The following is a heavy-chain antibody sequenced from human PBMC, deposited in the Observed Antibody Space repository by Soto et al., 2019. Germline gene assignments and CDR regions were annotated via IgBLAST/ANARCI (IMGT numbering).Heavy chain of an antibody. J-gene: IGHJ6*02. CDR3: ARDYSQGYYYGSGSYGGMDV. Sequence: PGGSLRLSCAASGFTFSSYGVHWVRQAPGKGLEWVAVIWYDGSNKYYADSVKGRFTISRDNSKNTLYLQMNSLRAEDTAVYYCARDYSQGYYYGSGSYGGMDVWGQGTTVTVS. D-gene: IGHD3-10*01. V-gene: IGHV3-33*01. CDR2: IWYDGSNK. CDR1: GFTFSSYG.